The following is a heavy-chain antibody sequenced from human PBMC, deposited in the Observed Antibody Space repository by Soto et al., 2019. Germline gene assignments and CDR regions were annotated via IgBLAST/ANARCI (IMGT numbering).Heavy chain of an antibody. D-gene: IGHD2-15*01. CDR2: ISHSGST. CDR3: AKEYSYGSNLFDC. J-gene: IGHJ4*02. V-gene: IGHV4-31*03. Sequence: QVQLQESGPGLVKPSQTLSLTCTVSGGSISSAAYYWSWIRQHPGKDLEWIGYISHSGSTYYTPSRQSRLIISAYTSKEQFSLNLNSVTAADTAVYYGAKEYSYGSNLFDCWGQGALVTVSS. CDR1: GGSISSAAYY.